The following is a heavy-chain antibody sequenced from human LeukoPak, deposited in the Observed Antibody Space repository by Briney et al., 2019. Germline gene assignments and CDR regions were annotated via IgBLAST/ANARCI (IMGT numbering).Heavy chain of an antibody. CDR3: VKERRSSCYFEK. CDR2: IKPDGSEK. J-gene: IGHJ4*02. CDR1: GFTFSNCW. D-gene: IGHD2-2*01. Sequence: GGSLRISCAASGFTFSNCWMSWVRQAPGKGLEWVANIKPDGSEKSYGDSVKGRFTISRDNAKNSLYLQMSSLRAEDTAVYYCVKERRSSCYFEKWGQGTQVTVSS. V-gene: IGHV3-7*04.